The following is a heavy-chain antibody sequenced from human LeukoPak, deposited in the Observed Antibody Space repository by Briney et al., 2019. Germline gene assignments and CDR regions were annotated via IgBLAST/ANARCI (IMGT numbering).Heavy chain of an antibody. Sequence: GTSLRLSCAASGFTFSKYGMHWVRQAPGKGLEWVAVIWHGQKKEYYADSVKGRFTISRDNSKNTLDLQVRSLRAEETAVYYCARADNGSGSYAFDIWGQGTRVTVSS. D-gene: IGHD3-10*01. CDR1: GFTFSKYG. J-gene: IGHJ3*02. V-gene: IGHV3-33*08. CDR3: ARADNGSGSYAFDI. CDR2: IWHGQKKE.